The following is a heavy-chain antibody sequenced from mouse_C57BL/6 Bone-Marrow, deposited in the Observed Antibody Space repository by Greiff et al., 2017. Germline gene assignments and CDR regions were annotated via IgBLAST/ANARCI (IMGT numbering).Heavy chain of an antibody. D-gene: IGHD1-1*01. Sequence: VQLQQPGAELVRPGSSVKLSCKASGYTFTSYWMHWVKQRPIQGLEWIGNIDPSDSETHYNQKFKDKATLTVDKSSSTAYMQLSSLTSEDSAVYYCARERVYYGSSYGYFDVWGTGTTVTVSS. CDR3: ARERVYYGSSYGYFDV. CDR1: GYTFTSYW. CDR2: IDPSDSET. V-gene: IGHV1-52*01. J-gene: IGHJ1*03.